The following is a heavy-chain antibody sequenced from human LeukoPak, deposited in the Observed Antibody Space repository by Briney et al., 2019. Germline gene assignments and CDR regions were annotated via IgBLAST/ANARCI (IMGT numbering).Heavy chain of an antibody. CDR3: AREVPLGAYYYYYMDV. J-gene: IGHJ6*03. Sequence: SVKVSCKASGGTFSSYAISWVRQAPGQGLEWMGRIIPILGTANYAQKFQGRVTITTDESTSTAYMELSSLRSEDTAVYYCAREVPLGAYYYYYMDVWGKGTTVTVSS. V-gene: IGHV1-69*11. CDR2: IIPILGTA. CDR1: GGTFSSYA. D-gene: IGHD3-16*01.